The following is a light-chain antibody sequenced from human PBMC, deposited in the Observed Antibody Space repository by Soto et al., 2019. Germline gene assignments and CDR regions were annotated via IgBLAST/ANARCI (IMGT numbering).Light chain of an antibody. J-gene: IGLJ1*01. CDR3: SSYTSSSTYV. V-gene: IGLV2-14*01. Sequence: SGLTQPASVSGSPGQSITSSCTGTSSDVGGYNYVSWYQQHPGKAPKLMIYEVNDRPSGVSNRFSGSKSGNTASLTISGLQAEDEADYYCSSYTSSSTYVFGTGTKVTVL. CDR1: SSDVGGYNY. CDR2: EVN.